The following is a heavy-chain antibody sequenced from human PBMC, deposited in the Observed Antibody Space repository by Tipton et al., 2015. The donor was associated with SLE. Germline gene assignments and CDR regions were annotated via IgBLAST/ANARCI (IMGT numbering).Heavy chain of an antibody. J-gene: IGHJ4*02. D-gene: IGHD3-22*01. CDR3: ARRPDDSGYYLFDY. V-gene: IGHV4-59*08. CDR1: GGSISSYY. CDR2: IYYSGST. Sequence: TLSLTCTVSGGSISSYYWSWIRQPPGKGLEWIGYIYYSGSTNYNPSLKSRVTISVDTSKNQFSLKLSSVTAADTAVYYCARRPDDSGYYLFDYWGQGTLVTVTS.